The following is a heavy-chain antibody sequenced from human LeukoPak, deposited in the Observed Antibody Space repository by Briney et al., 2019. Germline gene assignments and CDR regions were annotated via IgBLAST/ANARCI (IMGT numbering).Heavy chain of an antibody. CDR3: ARDYYDSSGFGAFDI. Sequence: ASVKVSCKASGYTFTPYYMHWVRQAPGQGLEWMGWINPNSGGTNYAQKFQGRVTMTRDTSISTAYMELSRLRSDDTAVYYCARDYYDSSGFGAFDIWGQGTMVTVSS. J-gene: IGHJ3*02. V-gene: IGHV1-2*02. D-gene: IGHD3-22*01. CDR1: GYTFTPYY. CDR2: INPNSGGT.